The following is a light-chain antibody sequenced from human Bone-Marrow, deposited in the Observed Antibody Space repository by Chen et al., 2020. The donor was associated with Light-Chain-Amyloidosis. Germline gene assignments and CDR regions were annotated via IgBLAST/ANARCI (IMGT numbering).Light chain of an antibody. CDR2: GSS. J-gene: IGKJ4*01. V-gene: IGKV3-20*01. CDR3: QQYGTSPLT. CDR1: QTISSNY. Sequence: EIVLTQSPGTLSLSPGEGANLSCRASQTISSNYLTWYQQKFGHAPRLLIYGSSSSATGIPDRFAGSGSGTDFTLTINRLEPEDLAMYYCQQYGTSPLTFGGGTKVEIK.